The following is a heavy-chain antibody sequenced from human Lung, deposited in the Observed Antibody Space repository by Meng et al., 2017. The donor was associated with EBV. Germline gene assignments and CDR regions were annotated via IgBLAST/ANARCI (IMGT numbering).Heavy chain of an antibody. J-gene: IGHJ6*02. V-gene: IGHV1-8*01. CDR2: LNPDSGIT. Sequence: VQSGGWGKKPGAPVKVSCQTSGDSVTKYEINWVRQAPGQGLEWMGCLNPDSGITGYGQKFQGRITIGTAYMELRSLTSADTAVYYCATQGYSDYGSLGLYYYGLHVWGQGTTVTVSS. CDR3: ATQGYSDYGSLGLYYYGLHV. D-gene: IGHD4-11*01. CDR1: GDSVTKYE.